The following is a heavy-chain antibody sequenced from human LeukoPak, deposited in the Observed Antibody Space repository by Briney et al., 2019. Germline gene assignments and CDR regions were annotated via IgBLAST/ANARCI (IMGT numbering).Heavy chain of an antibody. CDR2: IYYSGST. CDR1: GGSISSYY. Sequence: PSETLSLTCTVSGGSISSYYWSWIRQPPGKGLEWIGYIYYSGSTNYNPSLKSRVTISVDTSKNQFSLKLSSVTAADTAVYYCARVKNYYDSSGYYSPFDYWGQGTLVTVSS. V-gene: IGHV4-59*01. CDR3: ARVKNYYDSSGYYSPFDY. D-gene: IGHD3-22*01. J-gene: IGHJ4*02.